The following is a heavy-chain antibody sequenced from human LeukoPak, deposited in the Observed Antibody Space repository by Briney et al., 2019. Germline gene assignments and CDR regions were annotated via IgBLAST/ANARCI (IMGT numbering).Heavy chain of an antibody. D-gene: IGHD3-10*01. Sequence: SETLSLTCTVSGASISSYYWSWIRQPPGKGLEWIGYISYSGGSNYNPSLNYNPSLKSRVTISVDTSKNQFSLKLSSVTAADTAVYYCASSHYGSGSPLYWGQGTLVTVSS. CDR1: GASISSYY. J-gene: IGHJ4*02. CDR2: ISYSGGS. CDR3: ASSHYGSGSPLY. V-gene: IGHV4-59*08.